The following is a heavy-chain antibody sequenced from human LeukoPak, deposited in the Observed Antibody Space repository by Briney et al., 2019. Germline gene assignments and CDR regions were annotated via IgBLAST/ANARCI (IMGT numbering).Heavy chain of an antibody. J-gene: IGHJ4*02. D-gene: IGHD6-19*01. V-gene: IGHV4-34*01. CDR1: GGSFSGHY. CDR2: INQRGGT. CDR3: ATKCSVAVAANPPYFDY. Sequence: SETLSLTCAVYGGSFSGHYWSWIRQPPGRGLEWIGEINQRGGTNYNPSLKSRVTISVDTSKKQFSLKLSSVTAADTGVYFCATKCSVAVAANPPYFDYWGQGTLVTVSS.